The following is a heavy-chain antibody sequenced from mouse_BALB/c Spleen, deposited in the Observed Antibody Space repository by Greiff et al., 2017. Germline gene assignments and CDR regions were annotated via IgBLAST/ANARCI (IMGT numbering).Heavy chain of an antibody. Sequence: VKVVESGPGLVAPSQSLSITCTVSGFSLTSYGVHWVRQPPGKGLEWLGVIWAGGSTNYNSALMSRLSISKDNSKSQVFLKMNSLQTDDTAMYYCASNYYGSRRGYAMDYWGQGTSVTVSS. D-gene: IGHD1-1*01. V-gene: IGHV2-9*02. J-gene: IGHJ4*01. CDR2: IWAGGST. CDR1: GFSLTSYG. CDR3: ASNYYGSRRGYAMDY.